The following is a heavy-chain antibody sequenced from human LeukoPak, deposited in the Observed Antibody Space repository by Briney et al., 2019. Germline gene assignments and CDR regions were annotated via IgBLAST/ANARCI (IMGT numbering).Heavy chain of an antibody. CDR3: ARDEAVAGTDYYYYGMDV. Sequence: GGSLRLSCAASGFTFSSYSMNWVRQAPGKGLEWLSYISTSSDTIYYADSVKGRFTISRDNAKNSRYLQMNSLRDEDTAVYYCARDEAVAGTDYYYYGMDVWGQGTTVTVSS. V-gene: IGHV3-48*02. CDR1: GFTFSSYS. J-gene: IGHJ6*02. D-gene: IGHD6-19*01. CDR2: ISTSSDTI.